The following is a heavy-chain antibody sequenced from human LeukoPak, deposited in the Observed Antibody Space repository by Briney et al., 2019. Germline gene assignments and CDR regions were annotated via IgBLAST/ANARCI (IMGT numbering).Heavy chain of an antibody. D-gene: IGHD1-14*01. CDR1: GYSVTEVA. Sequence: GASVKVSCKVSGYSVTEVAIHWVRQTPGEGLEWMGWINPKSGGTNYAQKFQGRVAMTTDTSNSTAYMELSSLTSDDTAVYYCARDLFTRKTLGNWDSRAFHIWGQGTMVTVSS. CDR2: INPKSGGT. V-gene: IGHV1-2*02. J-gene: IGHJ3*02. CDR3: ARDLFTRKTLGNWDSRAFHI.